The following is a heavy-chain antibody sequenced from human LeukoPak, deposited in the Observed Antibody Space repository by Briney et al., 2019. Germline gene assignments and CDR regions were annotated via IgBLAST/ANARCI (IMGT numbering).Heavy chain of an antibody. J-gene: IGHJ3*02. CDR1: GGSFSGYY. CDR3: ARGPKPRKTQRGPHAFDI. Sequence: PSETLSLTCAVYGGSFSGYYWSWIRQPPGKGLEWIGEINHSGSTNYNPSLKSRVTISVDTSKNQFSLKLSSVTAADTAVYYCARGPKPRKTQRGPHAFDIWGQGTMVTVSS. CDR2: INHSGST. D-gene: IGHD6-25*01. V-gene: IGHV4-34*01.